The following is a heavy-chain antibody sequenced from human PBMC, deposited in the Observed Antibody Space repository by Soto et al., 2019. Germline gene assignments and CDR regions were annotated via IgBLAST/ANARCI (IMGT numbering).Heavy chain of an antibody. CDR3: ARHSLIVSPLYVMDV. D-gene: IGHD2-15*01. CDR2: IFPSDSDT. J-gene: IGHJ6*02. Sequence: GESLKISCKGSGYNFASIWIGWVRQMPGKGLEWTGIIFPSDSDTRYNPSFQGQVTISADKSISTAYLQLNSLKASDTAIYYCARHSLIVSPLYVMDVWGQGTTVTVSS. V-gene: IGHV5-51*01. CDR1: GYNFASIW.